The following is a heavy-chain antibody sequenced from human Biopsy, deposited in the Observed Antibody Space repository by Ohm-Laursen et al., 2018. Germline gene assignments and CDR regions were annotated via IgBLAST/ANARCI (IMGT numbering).Heavy chain of an antibody. Sequence: PSETLSLTCTLSGYSIIPSGPENWSWIRQPPGQGLPYIGFIYSGGNTNYNPSLRSLVAMSVDTSKNQFSLRLNSVTAADTAVYYCARGMRTTGWPYFDYWGQGNLVTVSS. CDR3: ARGMRTTGWPYFDY. D-gene: IGHD2/OR15-2a*01. J-gene: IGHJ4*02. V-gene: IGHV4-61*01. CDR1: GYSIIPSGPEN. CDR2: IYSGGNT.